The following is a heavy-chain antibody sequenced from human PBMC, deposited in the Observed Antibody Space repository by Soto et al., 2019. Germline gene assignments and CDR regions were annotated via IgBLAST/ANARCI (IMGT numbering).Heavy chain of an antibody. CDR1: GFTFSSYG. J-gene: IGHJ4*02. CDR3: ARDRPYYYDSSGYLDH. Sequence: PGGSLRLSCAASGFTFSSYGMHWVRQAPGKGLEWVAVIWYDGSNKYYADSVKGRFTISRDNSKNTLYLQMNSLRAEDTAVYYCARDRPYYYDSSGYLDHWGQGTLVTVSS. D-gene: IGHD3-22*01. V-gene: IGHV3-33*01. CDR2: IWYDGSNK.